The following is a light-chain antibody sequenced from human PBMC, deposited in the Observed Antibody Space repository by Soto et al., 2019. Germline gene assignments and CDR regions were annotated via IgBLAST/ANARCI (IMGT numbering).Light chain of an antibody. Sequence: EIVLTQSPGSLSLSPGQRATLSCRASQSVDTTFFAWYQKKPGQAPRPLIYGASKRATGIPDRFSGSGSGTDFTLIISRLEPEDFAVYYCQQYMSSVTFGQGTKVEIK. CDR2: GAS. J-gene: IGKJ1*01. CDR3: QQYMSSVT. CDR1: QSVDTTF. V-gene: IGKV3-20*01.